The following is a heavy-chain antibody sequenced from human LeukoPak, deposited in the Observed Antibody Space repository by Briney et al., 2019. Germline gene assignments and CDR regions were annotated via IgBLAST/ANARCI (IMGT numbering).Heavy chain of an antibody. V-gene: IGHV1-8*01. CDR1: GYTFTTYD. D-gene: IGHD3-16*01. CDR2: INPNSGNT. Sequence: ASVKVSCKASGYTFTTYDINWVRQAPGQGLEWMGWINPNSGNTAYAQNFQGRVTMTRDSSRSTVYMELSSLRAEDTAVYYCANSPWGSSALYYYYYMDVWGKGTTVTISS. CDR3: ANSPWGSSALYYYYYMDV. J-gene: IGHJ6*03.